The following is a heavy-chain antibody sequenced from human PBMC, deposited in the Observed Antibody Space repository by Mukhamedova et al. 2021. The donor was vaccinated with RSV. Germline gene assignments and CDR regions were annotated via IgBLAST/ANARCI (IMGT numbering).Heavy chain of an antibody. CDR2: IIPILGIA. Sequence: APGQGLEWMGRIIPILGIANYAQKFQGRVTITADKSTSTAYMELSSLRSEDTAVYYCARDEYSNSKDVWGQGTT. V-gene: IGHV1-69*04. CDR3: ARDEYSNSKDV. J-gene: IGHJ6*02. D-gene: IGHD6-6*01.